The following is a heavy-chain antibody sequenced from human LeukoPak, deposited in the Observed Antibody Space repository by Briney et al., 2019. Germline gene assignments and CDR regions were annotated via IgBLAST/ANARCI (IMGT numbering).Heavy chain of an antibody. V-gene: IGHV3-30*18. CDR1: GFTFSTYG. CDR2: ASYDGSNK. CDR3: AKDWGNWGYGYYFDH. D-gene: IGHD7-27*01. Sequence: PGGSLRLSCAASGFTFSTYGMHWVRQAPGKGLEWVAVASYDGSNKYYADSVKGRFTISRDNPKNTLHLQMNSLRAEDTAVYYCAKDWGNWGYGYYFDHWGQGTLVTVSS. J-gene: IGHJ4*02.